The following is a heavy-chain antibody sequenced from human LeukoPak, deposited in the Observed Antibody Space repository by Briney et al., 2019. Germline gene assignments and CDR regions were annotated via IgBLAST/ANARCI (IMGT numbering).Heavy chain of an antibody. CDR3: ARSGSGWKYYFDY. J-gene: IGHJ4*02. CDR2: ISSSSSYI. Sequence: GGSLRLSCAASGFTFSSYGMNWVRQAPGKGLEWVSSISSSSSYIYYADSVKGRFTISRDNAKNSLYLQMNSLRAEDTAVYYCARSGSGWKYYFDYWGQGTLVTVSS. D-gene: IGHD6-19*01. V-gene: IGHV3-21*01. CDR1: GFTFSSYG.